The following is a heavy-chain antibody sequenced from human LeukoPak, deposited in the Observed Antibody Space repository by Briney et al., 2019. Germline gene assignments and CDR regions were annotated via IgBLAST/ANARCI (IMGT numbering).Heavy chain of an antibody. J-gene: IGHJ4*02. CDR2: MYYSGST. CDR1: GGSISGNSYY. CDR3: ATIVGSTKVDD. Sequence: SGTLSLTCTVSGGSISGNSYYWGCIRQPPGKGLEWIVSMYYSGSTYYNPSLKSRVTVSVDTSKNQFSLKLSSVTSTDTAVYYCATIVGSTKVDDWGQGTLVTVSS. D-gene: IGHD1-26*01. V-gene: IGHV4-39*01.